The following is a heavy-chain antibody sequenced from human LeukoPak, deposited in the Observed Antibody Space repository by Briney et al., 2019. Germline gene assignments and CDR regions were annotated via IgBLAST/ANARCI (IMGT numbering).Heavy chain of an antibody. CDR2: INYSGST. D-gene: IGHD3-22*01. V-gene: IGHV4-59*01. CDR1: GASIRSYY. J-gene: IGHJ4*02. Sequence: SETLSLTCTVSGASIRSYYWNWLRQPPGKGLEWIGYINYSGSTNSNPSLKSRATISMDTSKYHFSLKLSSVTAADTAVYFCGRDTRSYDSSGYYFFDFWGQGTLVTVSS. CDR3: GRDTRSYDSSGYYFFDF.